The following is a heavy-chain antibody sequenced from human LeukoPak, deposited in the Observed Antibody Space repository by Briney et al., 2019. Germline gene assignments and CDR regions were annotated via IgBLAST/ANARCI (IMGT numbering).Heavy chain of an antibody. J-gene: IGHJ4*02. V-gene: IGHV3-74*01. CDR1: GFTFDDYA. D-gene: IGHD7-27*01. Sequence: GRSLRLSCAASGFTFDDYAMHWVRQAPGKGLEWVSRINSDGSSTSYADSVKGRFTISRDNAKNTLYLQMNSLRAEDTAVYYCARDKWGSWYWGQGTLVTVSS. CDR2: INSDGSST. CDR3: ARDKWGSWY.